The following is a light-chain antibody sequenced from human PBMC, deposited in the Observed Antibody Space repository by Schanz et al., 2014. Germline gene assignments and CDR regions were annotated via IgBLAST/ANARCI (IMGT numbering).Light chain of an antibody. V-gene: IGLV1-44*01. Sequence: QSVLTQPPSASGTPGQRATISCSGSTSNIGSHTVSWYQHLPGTAPKLLIYSDNQRPSGVPDRFSGSKSGTSASLAISGLQSEDEADYFCATWDDSLYVVFGGGTKVTVL. CDR1: TSNIGSHT. CDR2: SDN. J-gene: IGLJ3*02. CDR3: ATWDDSLYVV.